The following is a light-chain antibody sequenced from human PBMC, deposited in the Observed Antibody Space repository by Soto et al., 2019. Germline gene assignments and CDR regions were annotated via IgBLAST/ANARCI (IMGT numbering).Light chain of an antibody. CDR3: QQYHSYSFT. V-gene: IGKV1-5*03. J-gene: IGKJ3*01. CDR1: QNIDTF. CDR2: KAS. Sequence: DIQMTQSPSTLAASVGDRVTISCRASQNIDTFLAWYQHKPGKAPKLLIYKASVLETEVPSRFSGSGSGTEFTLTIGSLQPDDFATYYCQQYHSYSFTFGPGTKLDVK.